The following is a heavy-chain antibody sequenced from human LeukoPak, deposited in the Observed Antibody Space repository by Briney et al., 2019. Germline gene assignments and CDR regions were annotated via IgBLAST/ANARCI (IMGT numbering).Heavy chain of an antibody. J-gene: IGHJ3*02. CDR1: GFTFSTYA. V-gene: IGHV3-30*04. CDR3: ARARSSYGYGDAFDI. CDR2: ISYDGSSK. D-gene: IGHD5-18*01. Sequence: GRSLRLSCAASGFTFSTYAMHWVRQAPGKGLEWVAVISYDGSSKYYADSVRGRFTISRDNSKNTLYLQMNSLRAEDTAVYYCARARSSYGYGDAFDIWGQGTMVTVSS.